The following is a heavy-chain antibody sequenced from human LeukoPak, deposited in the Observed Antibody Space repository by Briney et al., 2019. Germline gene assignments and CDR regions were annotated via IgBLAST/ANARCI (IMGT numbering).Heavy chain of an antibody. CDR1: GGSISSYY. Sequence: PSETLSLTCTVSGGSISSYYWSWIRQPPGKGLEWIGYIYYSGSTNYNPSLKSRVTISVDTSKNQFSLKLSSVTAADTAVYYCARYTSHWGDFDYWGQGTLVTVSS. V-gene: IGHV4-59*01. CDR3: ARYTSHWGDFDY. J-gene: IGHJ4*02. D-gene: IGHD6-13*01. CDR2: IYYSGST.